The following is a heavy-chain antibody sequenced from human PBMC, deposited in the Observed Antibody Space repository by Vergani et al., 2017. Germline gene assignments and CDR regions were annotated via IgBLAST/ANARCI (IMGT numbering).Heavy chain of an antibody. J-gene: IGHJ1*01. CDR2: ISYDGTQK. CDR3: ATKSCGTPGCQIGYFRE. D-gene: IGHD1-1*01. Sequence: QVQLVESGGGVVQPGGSLRLSCAASGFTFSYYGMHWVRQAPGKGLEWVAVISYDGTQKYYADSVKGRFTISRDNSKSTLYLQMNSLRTEYTAVYYCATKSCGTPGCQIGYFREWGQGTLVTVSS. CDR1: GFTFSYYG. V-gene: IGHV3-30*03.